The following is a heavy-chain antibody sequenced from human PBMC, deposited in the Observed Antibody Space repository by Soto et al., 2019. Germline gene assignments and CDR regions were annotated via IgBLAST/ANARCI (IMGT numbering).Heavy chain of an antibody. CDR2: IYYSGST. J-gene: IGHJ4*02. Sequence: SETLSLTCTVSGGSISSYYWSWIRQPPGKGLEWIGYIYYSGSTNYNPSLKSRVTISVDMSKNQFSLKLSSVTAEDTAVYYCARDRIVGSGIPFDYWGQGTLVTVSS. CDR1: GGSISSYY. D-gene: IGHD2-15*01. V-gene: IGHV4-59*12. CDR3: ARDRIVGSGIPFDY.